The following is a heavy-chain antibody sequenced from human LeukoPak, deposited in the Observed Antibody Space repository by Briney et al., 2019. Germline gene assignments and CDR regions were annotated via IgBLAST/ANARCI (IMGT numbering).Heavy chain of an antibody. J-gene: IGHJ5*01. CDR2: ITGGHFPT. D-gene: IGHD4-17*01. CDR3: TRDPNGDYVGAFES. V-gene: IGHV3-23*01. Sequence: GGSLRLSCAASGFSFSNFAMTWVRQVPGKGLEWVSSITGGHFPTYYTDSVKGRSTISRDNSKNTLYLQMNSLRADDTAVYYCTRDPNGDYVGAFESWGQGTLVTVSS. CDR1: GFSFSNFA.